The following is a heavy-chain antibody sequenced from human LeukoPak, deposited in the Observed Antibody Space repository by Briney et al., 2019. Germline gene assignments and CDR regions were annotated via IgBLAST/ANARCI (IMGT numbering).Heavy chain of an antibody. CDR3: ARGGTSWFD. D-gene: IGHD3-16*01. J-gene: IGHJ4*02. CDR2: IKQDGSEK. V-gene: IGHV3-7*01. CDR1: GFTFTSYW. Sequence: GGSLRLSCAASGFTFTSYWMSWVRQAPGKGLEWVANIKQDGSEKYYVDSVKGRSTTYRDTAKNSLYLQMNSLRAEDTAVYYCARGGTSWFDWGQGTLVTVSS.